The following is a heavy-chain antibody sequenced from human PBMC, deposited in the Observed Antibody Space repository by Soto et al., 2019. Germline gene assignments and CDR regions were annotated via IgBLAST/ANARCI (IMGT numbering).Heavy chain of an antibody. V-gene: IGHV1-69*01. CDR1: GGTFSSYA. Sequence: QVPLVQSGAEVKKPGSSVTVSCKASGGTFSSYAIHWVRQAPGQGLEWMGGIIPMYGPAKYAQRFQGRVTITADESTTTVYMELTSLPYQDTEVYYCARVTSMVRGVIDNWFDPWGHGTLVTDSS. CDR2: IIPMYGPA. J-gene: IGHJ5*02. CDR3: ARVTSMVRGVIDNWFDP. D-gene: IGHD3-10*01.